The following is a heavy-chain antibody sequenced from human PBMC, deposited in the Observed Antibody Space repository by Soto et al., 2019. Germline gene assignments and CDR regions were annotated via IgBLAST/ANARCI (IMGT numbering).Heavy chain of an antibody. CDR2: ISGSGGST. CDR3: AKKGGVVPAAIYYYYYMDV. V-gene: IGHV3-23*01. J-gene: IGHJ6*03. D-gene: IGHD2-2*01. Sequence: EVQLLESGGGLVQPGGSLRLSCAASGFTFSSYAMSWVGQAPGKGLEWVSAISGSGGSTYYADSVKGRFTISRDNSKNTLYLQMNSLRAEDTAVYYCAKKGGVVPAAIYYYYYMDVWGKGTTVTVSS. CDR1: GFTFSSYA.